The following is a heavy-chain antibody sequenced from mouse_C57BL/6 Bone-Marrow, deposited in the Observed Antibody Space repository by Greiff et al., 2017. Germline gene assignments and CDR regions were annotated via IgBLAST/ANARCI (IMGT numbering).Heavy chain of an antibody. D-gene: IGHD2-2*01. CDR1: GFTFSDYG. J-gene: IGHJ1*03. Sequence: EVQRVESGGGLVKPGGSLKLSCAASGFTFSDYGMHWVRQAPEKGLEWVAYISSGSSTIYYADTVKGRFTISRDNAKNTLFLQMTSLRSEDTAMYYWARDGYDEDWYFDVWGTGTTVTVSS. V-gene: IGHV5-17*01. CDR2: ISSGSSTI. CDR3: ARDGYDEDWYFDV.